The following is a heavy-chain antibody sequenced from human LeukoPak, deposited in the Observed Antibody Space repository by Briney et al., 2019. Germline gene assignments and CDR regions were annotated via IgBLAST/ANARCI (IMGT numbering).Heavy chain of an antibody. CDR1: GYSFTSYW. D-gene: IGHD2-2*01. CDR3: ARRLGYCSSTSCRYNFDY. V-gene: IGHV5-51*01. CDR2: IYPGDSDT. Sequence: RGESLKISCKGSGYSFTSYWIGWVRQMPGKGLEWMGIIYPGDSDTRYSPSFQGQVTISADKSISTAYLQWSSLKASDTAMYYCARRLGYCSSTSCRYNFDYWGQGTLVTVSS. J-gene: IGHJ4*02.